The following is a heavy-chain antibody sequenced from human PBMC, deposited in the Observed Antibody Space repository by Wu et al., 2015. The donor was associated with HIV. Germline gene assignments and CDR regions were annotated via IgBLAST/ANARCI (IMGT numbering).Heavy chain of an antibody. D-gene: IGHD3-10*01. CDR2: VDPVDGET. CDR3: ATHTVRNYYGSGDQNWFDP. V-gene: IGHV1-69-2*01. CDR1: GYTFTDYY. Sequence: EVQLVQSGAEVKKPGTTVKISCKVSGYTFTDYYMHWVQQAPGKGLEWMGLVDPVDGETIYAEKFQGRVTITADTSTDTAYMELSSLRSEDTAVYYCATHTVRNYYGSGDQNWFDPWGQGTLVTVSS. J-gene: IGHJ5*02.